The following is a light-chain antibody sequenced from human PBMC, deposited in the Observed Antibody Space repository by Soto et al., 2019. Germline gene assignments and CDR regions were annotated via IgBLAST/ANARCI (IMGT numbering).Light chain of an antibody. J-gene: IGLJ2*01. Sequence: QSVLTQPASVSGSPGQSITISCTGSSSDVGAYNYVSWYQQRPGKAPKLMICEVRNRPSGVSNRFSGSKSGNTASLSISGLQAEDEADYYCCSYAGTYTEVFGGGTKLTVL. CDR2: EVR. CDR1: SSDVGAYNY. V-gene: IGLV2-14*01. CDR3: CSYAGTYTEV.